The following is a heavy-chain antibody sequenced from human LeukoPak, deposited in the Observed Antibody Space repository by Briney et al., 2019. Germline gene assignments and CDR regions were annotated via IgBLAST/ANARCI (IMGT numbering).Heavy chain of an antibody. D-gene: IGHD3-9*01. Sequence: TPSETLSLTCAVYGGSFSGYYWSWIRQPPGKGLEWIGEINHSGSTNYNPSLKSRVTISVDTSKNQSPLKLSSVTAADTAVYYCARGWYDILTGPYYFDYWGQGTLVTVSS. CDR1: GGSFSGYY. J-gene: IGHJ4*02. CDR3: ARGWYDILTGPYYFDY. CDR2: INHSGST. V-gene: IGHV4-34*01.